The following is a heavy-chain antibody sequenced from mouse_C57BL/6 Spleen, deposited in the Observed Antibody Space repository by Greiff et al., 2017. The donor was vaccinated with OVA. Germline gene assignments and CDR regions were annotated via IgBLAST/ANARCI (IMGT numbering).Heavy chain of an antibody. CDR1: GYTFTSYW. CDR2: IYPGNSDT. J-gene: IGHJ4*01. Sequence: EVQLQQSGTVLARPGASVKMSCKTSGYTFTSYWMHWVKQRPGQGLEWIGAIYPGNSDTSYNQKFKGKAKLTAVTSASTAYMELSSLTNEDSAVYYCTREGLRGGYYAMDYWGQGTSVTVSS. D-gene: IGHD2-4*01. V-gene: IGHV1-5*01. CDR3: TREGLRGGYYAMDY.